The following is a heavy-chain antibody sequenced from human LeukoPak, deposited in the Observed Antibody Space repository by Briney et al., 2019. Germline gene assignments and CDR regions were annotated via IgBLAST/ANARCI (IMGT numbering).Heavy chain of an antibody. V-gene: IGHV3-30*18. J-gene: IGHJ4*02. D-gene: IGHD6-13*01. Sequence: GRSLRLSCAASGFTFSSYGMHWVRQAPGKGLEWVAVISYDGGNKFYADSVRGRFTISRDNSKNTLYLQMNSLRAEDTAVYYCAKFPRGSSWYPLSYWGQGTLVTVSS. CDR1: GFTFSSYG. CDR2: ISYDGGNK. CDR3: AKFPRGSSWYPLSY.